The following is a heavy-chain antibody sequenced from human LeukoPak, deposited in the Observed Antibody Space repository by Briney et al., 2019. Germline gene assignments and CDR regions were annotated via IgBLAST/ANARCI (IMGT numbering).Heavy chain of an antibody. Sequence: PGRSLRLSCADSGFTFSNYDMHWVRQAPGKGLEWVAVISFDGTNKDYGDSVRGRFTISRENSKSTLYLQMNSLRAEDTAVYYCAKGENYYYDSSTYSPPFDYWGLGTLVTVSS. J-gene: IGHJ4*02. D-gene: IGHD3-22*01. CDR3: AKGENYYYDSSTYSPPFDY. CDR2: ISFDGTNK. CDR1: GFTFSNYD. V-gene: IGHV3-30*18.